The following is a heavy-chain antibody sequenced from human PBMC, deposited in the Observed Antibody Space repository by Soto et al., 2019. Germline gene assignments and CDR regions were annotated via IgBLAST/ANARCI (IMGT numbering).Heavy chain of an antibody. CDR3: ARDSVRDYLYYYYGMDV. CDR2: IGTSSSYI. V-gene: IGHV3-21*01. D-gene: IGHD4-17*01. CDR1: GFTFSSYT. J-gene: IGHJ6*02. Sequence: GGSLRLSCAASGFTFSSYTMNWVRQAPGRGLEWVSSIGTSSSYIYYADSVKGRFTISRDNAKNSLFLQMNSLRADDTAVYYCARDSVRDYLYYYYGMDVWGQGTTVTVSS.